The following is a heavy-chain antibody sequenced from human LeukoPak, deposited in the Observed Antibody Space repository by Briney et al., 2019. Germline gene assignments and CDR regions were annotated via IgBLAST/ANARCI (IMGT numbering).Heavy chain of an antibody. V-gene: IGHV3-30*02. CDR2: IRYDGNNK. CDR3: AKDQAVAGHPLDY. Sequence: GGSLRLSCAASEFTFSNYDMHWVRQAPGKGLEWVAFIRYDGNNKYYADSVKGRVTISRDNSKNTLYLQINNLRAEDTAVYYCAKDQAVAGHPLDYWGQGTLVTVSS. D-gene: IGHD6-19*01. CDR1: EFTFSNYD. J-gene: IGHJ4*02.